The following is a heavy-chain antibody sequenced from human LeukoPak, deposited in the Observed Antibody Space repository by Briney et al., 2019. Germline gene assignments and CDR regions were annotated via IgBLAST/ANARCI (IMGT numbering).Heavy chain of an antibody. CDR2: ISTYIPYT. CDR3: EKGRWRDGGPSFDN. V-gene: IGHV1-18*01. D-gene: IGHD3-3*01. CDR1: GYHLKRYS. Sequence: ASVKVSCKAFGYHLKRYSLNLVRETPGQGLEWMGWISTYIPYTNYAEKLQGRVTMTTDTSTSTAYMELRNLRSDDTAVYYCEKGRWRDGGPSFDNWGQGTLLTVSS. J-gene: IGHJ4*02.